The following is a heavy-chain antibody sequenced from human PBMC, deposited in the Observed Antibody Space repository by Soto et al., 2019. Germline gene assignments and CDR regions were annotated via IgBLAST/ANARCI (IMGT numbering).Heavy chain of an antibody. CDR1: GYTFTNYY. V-gene: IGHV1-46*01. J-gene: IGHJ5*02. Sequence: QVQLVQSGAEVKKPGASVKVSCKASGYTFTNYYMHWVRQAPGQGLEWMGIINPSGGSTSYAQKFQGRLTMTRDTSTSTVYMELSSLRSDDTAVYFCARDLTSESIQDSRLSDRFDPWGQGTLVTVSS. CDR3: ARDLTSESIQDSRLSDRFDP. CDR2: INPSGGST. D-gene: IGHD5-18*01.